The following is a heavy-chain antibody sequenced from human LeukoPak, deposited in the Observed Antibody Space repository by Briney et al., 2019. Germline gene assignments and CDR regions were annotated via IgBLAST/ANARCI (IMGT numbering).Heavy chain of an antibody. CDR1: GFDFSGYW. J-gene: IGHJ4*02. CDR3: ARGYDVSY. V-gene: IGHV3-7*04. D-gene: IGHD3-3*01. Sequence: GGSLRHSCAASGFDFSGYWMNWVRQAPGKGLEWVANIKQDGSEKYYVDSVKGRFTISRDNAKNSLFLQMNSLRTEDTAVYYCARGYDVSYWGQGTLVTVSS. CDR2: IKQDGSEK.